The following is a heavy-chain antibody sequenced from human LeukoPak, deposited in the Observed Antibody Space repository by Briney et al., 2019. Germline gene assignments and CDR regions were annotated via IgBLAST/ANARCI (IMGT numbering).Heavy chain of an antibody. J-gene: IGHJ4*02. CDR1: GGSISSYY. CDR2: IYYSGST. D-gene: IGHD3-22*01. Sequence: PSETLSLTCTVSGGSISSYYRSWIRQPPGKGLEWIGYIYYSGSTNYNPSLKSRVTISVDTSKNQFSLKLSSVTAADTAVYYCARGNDSSGYSFDYWGQGTLVTVSS. V-gene: IGHV4-59*01. CDR3: ARGNDSSGYSFDY.